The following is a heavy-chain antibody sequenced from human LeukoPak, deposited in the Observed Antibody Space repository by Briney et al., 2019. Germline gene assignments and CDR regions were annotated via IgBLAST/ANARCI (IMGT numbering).Heavy chain of an antibody. D-gene: IGHD6-13*01. CDR2: INPNSGGA. CDR3: GRDTPAQQLVPDY. J-gene: IGHJ4*02. CDR1: GYTFTGYY. Sequence: ASVKVSCKASGYTFTGYYMHWVRQAPGQGLEWMGWINPNSGGANYAQKFQGRVTMTRDTSISTAYMELSRLRSDDTAVYYCGRDTPAQQLVPDYWGQGTLVTVSS. V-gene: IGHV1-2*02.